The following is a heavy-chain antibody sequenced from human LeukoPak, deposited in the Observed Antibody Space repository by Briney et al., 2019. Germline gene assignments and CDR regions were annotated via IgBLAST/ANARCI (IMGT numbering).Heavy chain of an antibody. V-gene: IGHV1-8*01. CDR3: ARGTPYYYGSGMGIDY. CDR1: GYTFTMYD. CDR2: KNPNRGNT. D-gene: IGHD3-10*01. J-gene: IGHJ4*02. Sequence: ASVKVSCKASGYTFTMYDINWVRQATGQGLEWMGWKNPNRGNTGYAQKFQGRVTMTRNTSRSTAYMELSSLRSEDTAVYYCARGTPYYYGSGMGIDYWGQGTLVTGAS.